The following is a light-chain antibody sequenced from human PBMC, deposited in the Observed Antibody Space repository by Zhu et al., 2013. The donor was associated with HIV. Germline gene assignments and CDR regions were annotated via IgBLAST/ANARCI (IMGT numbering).Light chain of an antibody. J-gene: IGLJ1*01. CDR1: SLRLSV. Sequence: SSELTQDPAVSVTLGQTVKITCRGDSLRLSVATWYQLRPRQAPVRVVSGKDNRPSGPLHRFSGSTSGDTATLTISGLQAEDEADYYCCAYAGSPFVFGTGTTVTVL. V-gene: IGLV3-19*02. CDR2: GKD. CDR3: CAYAGSPFV.